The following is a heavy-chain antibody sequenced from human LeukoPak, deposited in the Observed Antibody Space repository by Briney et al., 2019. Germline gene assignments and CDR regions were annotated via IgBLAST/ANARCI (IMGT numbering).Heavy chain of an antibody. D-gene: IGHD2-15*01. V-gene: IGHV4-61*03. CDR2: IYYTGNT. CDR3: VRSKSGAYGWFDP. CDR1: GGSVSSGSYY. J-gene: IGHJ5*02. Sequence: PSETLSLTCTVSGGSVSSGSYYWSWIRQPPGKALEWIGYIYYTGNTNYNPSLKSRVTISIDTSKNHFSLNVNSVTAADAAVYYCVRSKSGAYGWFDPWGPGTLVTVSS.